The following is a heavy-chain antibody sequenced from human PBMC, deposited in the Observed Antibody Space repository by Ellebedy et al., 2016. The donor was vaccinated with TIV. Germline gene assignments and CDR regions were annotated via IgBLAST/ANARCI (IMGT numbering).Heavy chain of an antibody. CDR1: GFTFSSYA. D-gene: IGHD6-19*01. CDR3: AREQGWAVEGTTRFDC. Sequence: PGGSLRLSCAASGFTFSSYAMSWVRQAPGKGLEWVSYISSSSSTIYYADSVKGRFTISRDNAKNSLYLQISSLRAEDTAVYYCAREQGWAVEGTTRFDCWGQGTLVTVSS. J-gene: IGHJ4*02. V-gene: IGHV3-48*01. CDR2: ISSSSSTI.